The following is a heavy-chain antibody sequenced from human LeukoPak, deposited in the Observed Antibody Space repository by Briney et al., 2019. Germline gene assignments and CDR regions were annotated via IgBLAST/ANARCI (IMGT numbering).Heavy chain of an antibody. V-gene: IGHV4-59*01. Sequence: SETLSLTCTVSGVSINGFYWSWIRQPPGKRLEWIGYIYYSGTTNYNPSLRSRVTISVDTSKNQFSLKLSSVTAADTAVYYCAREVLDYSGSGTYYRHFDFWGQGTLVTVSS. D-gene: IGHD3-10*01. CDR3: AREVLDYSGSGTYYRHFDF. CDR1: GVSINGFY. J-gene: IGHJ4*02. CDR2: IYYSGTT.